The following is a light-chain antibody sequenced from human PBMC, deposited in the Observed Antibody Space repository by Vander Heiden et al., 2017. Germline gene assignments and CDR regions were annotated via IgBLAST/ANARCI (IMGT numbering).Light chain of an antibody. CDR2: GAS. J-gene: IGKJ3*01. V-gene: IGKV1-39*01. CDR3: QQSYRTPFT. CDR1: QTISRY. Sequence: DIQMTQSPASLSASIGDRVTITCRADQTISRYLNWYQQRPGKAPKLLIYGASTLERGVPSRFSGSGSGTEFTLTINSLQTEDFGTYYCQQSYRTPFTFGPGTLVDIK.